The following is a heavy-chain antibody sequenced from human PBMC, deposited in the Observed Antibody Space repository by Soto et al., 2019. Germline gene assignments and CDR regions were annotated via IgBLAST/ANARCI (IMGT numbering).Heavy chain of an antibody. CDR3: ARDGTYNWV. Sequence: ELQLVASGGGLVQPGGSLRLSCEASGFTVSNNYVRWVRQAPGKGLEWVSLIFSNGDTRYADSVKGRFTISRARSSNTLYLQMNSLRVEDTAVYYCARDGTYNWVGGQGIHVTVSS. V-gene: IGHV3-66*01. J-gene: IGHJ4*02. D-gene: IGHD1-1*01. CDR1: GFTVSNNY. CDR2: IFSNGDT.